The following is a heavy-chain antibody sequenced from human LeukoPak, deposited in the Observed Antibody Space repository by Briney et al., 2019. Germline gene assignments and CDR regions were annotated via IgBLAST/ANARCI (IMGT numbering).Heavy chain of an antibody. V-gene: IGHV1-8*03. D-gene: IGHD1-26*01. CDR1: GYTLTELS. J-gene: IGHJ4*02. Sequence: ASVKVSCKVSGYTLTELSMHWVRQATGQGLEWMGWMNPNSGNTGYAQKFQGRVTITRNTSISTAYMELSSLRSEDTAVYYCARSSVGATTNWGQGTLVTVSS. CDR2: MNPNSGNT. CDR3: ARSSVGATTN.